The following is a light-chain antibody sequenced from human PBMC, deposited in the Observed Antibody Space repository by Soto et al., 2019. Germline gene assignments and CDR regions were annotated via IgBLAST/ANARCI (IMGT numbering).Light chain of an antibody. V-gene: IGKV3-20*01. CDR3: QQYGSSPTWT. J-gene: IGKJ1*01. CDR1: QSVSSSY. CDR2: GAS. Sequence: EIVLKQSPGTLSLSAVERGTLYSRASQSVSSSYLAWYQQKPGQAPRLLLYGASTRATGIPDRFSGSGSGTDFTLTISSLEFGDSAVYYCQQYGSSPTWTFGQGTKVDIK.